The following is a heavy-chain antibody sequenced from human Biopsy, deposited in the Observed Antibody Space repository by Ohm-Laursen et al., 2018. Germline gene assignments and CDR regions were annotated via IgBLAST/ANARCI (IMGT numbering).Heavy chain of an antibody. CDR2: IYNTETT. CDR1: GGSISSSTTYY. D-gene: IGHD1-26*01. J-gene: IGHJ2*01. Sequence: GTLSLTCIVSGGSISSSTTYYWAWLRQPPGKGLEWIGSIYNTETTFYNPSLKSRVTISVDTSMNHLSLRLTSVTAADTAVYYCARHAPSYSGSYWRYFDLWGRGTLVTVSS. CDR3: ARHAPSYSGSYWRYFDL. V-gene: IGHV4-39*01.